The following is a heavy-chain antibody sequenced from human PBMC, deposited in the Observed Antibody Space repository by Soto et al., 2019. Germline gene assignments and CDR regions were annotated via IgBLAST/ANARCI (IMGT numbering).Heavy chain of an antibody. CDR1: GFTFSSYG. CDR3: AKGLKSGNGLYYFDY. V-gene: IGHV3-30*18. D-gene: IGHD3-3*01. CDR2: ISYDGSNK. Sequence: QVQLVESGGGVVQPGRSLRLSCAASGFTFSSYGMHWVRQAPGKGLEWVAVISYDGSNKYYADSVKGRFTISRDNSKNTLYLQKNSLRAEDTAVYYCAKGLKSGNGLYYFDYWGQGTLVTVSS. J-gene: IGHJ4*02.